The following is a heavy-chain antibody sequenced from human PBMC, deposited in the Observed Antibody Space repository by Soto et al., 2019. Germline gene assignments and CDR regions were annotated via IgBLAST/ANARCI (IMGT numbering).Heavy chain of an antibody. CDR3: ARDAGSTVKPRGGAFDP. CDR1: GYTFTGYY. Sequence: QVQLVQSGAEVKKPGASVKVSCKASGYTFTGYYMHWVRQAPGQGLEWMGWINPNSGGTNYAQKLQGRVTMTRDTSISTAYMELSRLRSDDTAVYYCARDAGSTVKPRGGAFDPWGQGTLVTVSS. J-gene: IGHJ5*02. CDR2: INPNSGGT. V-gene: IGHV1-2*02. D-gene: IGHD4-17*01.